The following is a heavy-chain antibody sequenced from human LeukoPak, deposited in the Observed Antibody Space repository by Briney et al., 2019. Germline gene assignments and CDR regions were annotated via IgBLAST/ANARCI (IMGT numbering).Heavy chain of an antibody. CDR1: GFTSSSYA. V-gene: IGHV3-30-3*01. J-gene: IGHJ4*02. D-gene: IGHD3-9*01. Sequence: QPGRSLRLSCAASGFTSSSYAMHWVRQAPGKGLEWVAVISYDGSNKYYADSVKGRFTISRDNSKNTLYLQMNSLRAEDTAVYYCARDPYDILTGYLYYFDYWGQGTLVTVSS. CDR3: ARDPYDILTGYLYYFDY. CDR2: ISYDGSNK.